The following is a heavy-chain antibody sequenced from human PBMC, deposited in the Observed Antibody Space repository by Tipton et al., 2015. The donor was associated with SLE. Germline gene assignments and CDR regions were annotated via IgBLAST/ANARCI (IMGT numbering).Heavy chain of an antibody. J-gene: IGHJ4*02. V-gene: IGHV4-59*11. D-gene: IGHD6-13*01. CDR3: ARLTPPDARSYSSSWYGGDY. Sequence: TLSLTCTVSGGSISSHYWSWIRQPPGKGLEWIGYIYYSGSTNYNPSLKSRVTISVDTSKNQFSLKLSSVTAADTAVYYCARLTPPDARSYSSSWYGGDYWGQGTLVTVSS. CDR1: GGSISSHY. CDR2: IYYSGST.